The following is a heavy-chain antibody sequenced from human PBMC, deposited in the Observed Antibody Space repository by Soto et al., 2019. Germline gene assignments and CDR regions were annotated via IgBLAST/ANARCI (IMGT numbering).Heavy chain of an antibody. CDR2: IYYSGST. V-gene: IGHV4-31*03. Sequence: TLSLTCTVSVGSISSGGYYWSWIRQHPGKGLEWIGYIYYSGSTYCNPSLKSRVTISVDTSKNQFSLKLSSVTAADTAVYYCARGSTGPSDYWGQGTLVTVSS. CDR1: VGSISSGGYY. J-gene: IGHJ4*02. CDR3: ARGSTGPSDY.